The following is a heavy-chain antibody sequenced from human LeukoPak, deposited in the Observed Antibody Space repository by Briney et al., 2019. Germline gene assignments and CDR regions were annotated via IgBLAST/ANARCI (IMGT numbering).Heavy chain of an antibody. CDR1: GASVSSGGYY. CDR2: IHYSGST. CDR3: ARDRRDSSSWYPSDYYGMDV. V-gene: IGHV4-31*03. D-gene: IGHD6-13*01. J-gene: IGHJ6*02. Sequence: PSETLSLTCTVSGASVSSGGYYWSWIRRLPRKGLEWIGYIHYSGSTYYNPSLKSRITLSVDTSKNQFSLNVNSVTAADTAVYYCARDRRDSSSWYPSDYYGMDVWGQGTTVTVSS.